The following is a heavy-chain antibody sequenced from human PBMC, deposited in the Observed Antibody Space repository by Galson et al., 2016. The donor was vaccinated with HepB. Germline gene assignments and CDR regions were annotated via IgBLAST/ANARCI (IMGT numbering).Heavy chain of an antibody. CDR2: INHSGST. D-gene: IGHD6-19*01. J-gene: IGHJ6*02. Sequence: SETLSLTCGVYGGSFSGYYWSWIRQLPGKGLEWIGEINHSGSTNYNPSLKSRVTISVDTSKNQFSLKLSSVTAADTAVYYCARGTRLAGTYNYYYGMDVWGQGTTVTVSS. V-gene: IGHV4-34*01. CDR1: GGSFSGYY. CDR3: ARGTRLAGTYNYYYGMDV.